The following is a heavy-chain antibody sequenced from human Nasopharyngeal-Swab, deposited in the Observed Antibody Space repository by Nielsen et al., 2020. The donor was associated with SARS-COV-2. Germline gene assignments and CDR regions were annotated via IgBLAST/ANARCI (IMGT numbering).Heavy chain of an antibody. CDR1: GGSISSSDYY. CDR2: IYNSGST. Sequence: SETLSLTCTVSGGSISSSDYYWGWIRQPPGKGLEWIGSIYNSGSTYYNPSLLSRVTMSVDTSKNQFSLRLNSVTAANTAVFYCVRGGYYYDSSGFSIEFYFWGQGILVTVSS. J-gene: IGHJ4*02. V-gene: IGHV4-39*07. D-gene: IGHD3-22*01. CDR3: VRGGYYYDSSGFSIEFYF.